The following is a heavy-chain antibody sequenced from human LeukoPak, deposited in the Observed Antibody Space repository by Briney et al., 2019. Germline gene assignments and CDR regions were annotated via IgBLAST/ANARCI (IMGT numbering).Heavy chain of an antibody. CDR1: GGSFSGYY. CDR3: ARGYSSYFDP. D-gene: IGHD6-6*01. Sequence: PSETLSLTCAVYGGSFSGYYWSWIRQPPGKGLEWIGEINHSGSTNYNPSLKSRVTISVDRSKNQFSLKLSSVTAADTAVYYCARGYSSYFDPWGQGTLVTVSS. J-gene: IGHJ5*02. V-gene: IGHV4-34*01. CDR2: INHSGST.